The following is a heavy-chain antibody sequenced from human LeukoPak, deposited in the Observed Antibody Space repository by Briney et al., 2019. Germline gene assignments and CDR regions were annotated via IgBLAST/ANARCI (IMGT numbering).Heavy chain of an antibody. CDR3: ARNNYGENDY. CDR1: GYSISSGYC. D-gene: IGHD3-16*01. V-gene: IGHV4-38-2*02. CDR2: ISHSGNT. Sequence: PSETLSLTCTVSGYSISSGYCWGWIRQPPGKGLEWIGSISHSGNTYYNPSLKSRVTISVDTSKNQFSLKLSSVTAADTAVHYCARNNYGENDYWGQGTLVTVSS. J-gene: IGHJ4*02.